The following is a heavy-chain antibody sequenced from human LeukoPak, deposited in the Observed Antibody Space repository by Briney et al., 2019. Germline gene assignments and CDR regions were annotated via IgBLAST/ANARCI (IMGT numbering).Heavy chain of an antibody. D-gene: IGHD6-25*01. CDR3: ARLLSGCFDY. J-gene: IGHJ4*02. CDR2: INHSGST. Sequence: SETLSLTCAVYGGSFSGYYWSWIRQPPGKELEWIGEINHSGSTNYNPSLKSRVTISVDTSKNQFSLKLSSVTAADTAVYYCARLLSGCFDYWGQGTLVTVSS. V-gene: IGHV4-34*01. CDR1: GGSFSGYY.